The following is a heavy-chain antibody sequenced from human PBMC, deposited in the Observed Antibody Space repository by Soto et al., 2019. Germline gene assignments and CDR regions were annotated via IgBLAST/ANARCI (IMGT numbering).Heavy chain of an antibody. Sequence: PSETLSLTCTVSGGSISSSSYYWGWIRQPPGKGLEWIGSIYYSGSTYYNPSLKSRVTISVDKSKNQFSLKLSSVTAADTAVYYCARLVVVPATENYYYYYGMDVWGQGTTVTVSS. D-gene: IGHD2-2*01. CDR1: GGSISSSSYY. CDR2: IYYSGST. CDR3: ARLVVVPATENYYYYYGMDV. V-gene: IGHV4-39*01. J-gene: IGHJ6*02.